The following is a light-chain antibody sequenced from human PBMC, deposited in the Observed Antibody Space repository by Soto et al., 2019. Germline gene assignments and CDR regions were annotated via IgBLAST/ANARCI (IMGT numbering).Light chain of an antibody. J-gene: IGKJ1*01. V-gene: IGKV3-20*01. CDR1: QSISSSY. CDR2: GAS. Sequence: EIVLTQSPGTLSLSPGERATLSCRASQSISSSYLAWYQQKPGQAPRLLIYGASSRATGIPDRFSGSGSGTDFTLTINRLEPEDFAVYYCQPYDSSPRTFGQGTKVEIK. CDR3: QPYDSSPRT.